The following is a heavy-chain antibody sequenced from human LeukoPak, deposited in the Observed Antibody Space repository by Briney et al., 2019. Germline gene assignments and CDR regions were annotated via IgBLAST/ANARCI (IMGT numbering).Heavy chain of an antibody. CDR2: IYSGGST. D-gene: IGHD3-22*01. Sequence: TGGSLRLSCAASGFTVSSNYMSWVRQAPGKGLEWVSVIYSGGSTYYADSVKGRFTISRDNSKNTLYLQMNSLRAEDTAVYYCAKVSYYYDSSGHTWGQGTLVTVSS. V-gene: IGHV3-53*01. CDR1: GFTVSSNY. CDR3: AKVSYYYDSSGHT. J-gene: IGHJ4*02.